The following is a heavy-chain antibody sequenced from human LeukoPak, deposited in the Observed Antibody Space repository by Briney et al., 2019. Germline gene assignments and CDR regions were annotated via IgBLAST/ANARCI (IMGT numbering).Heavy chain of an antibody. V-gene: IGHV3-30-3*01. CDR3: ARGANYYYYGMDV. Sequence: GGSLRLSCAASGFTFSSYAMHWVRQAPGKGLEWVAVISYDGSNKYYADSVKGRFTISRDNSKNTLYLQMNSLRAEDTAVYYCARGANYYYYGMDVWGQGTTVIVSS. CDR2: ISYDGSNK. J-gene: IGHJ6*02. CDR1: GFTFSSYA.